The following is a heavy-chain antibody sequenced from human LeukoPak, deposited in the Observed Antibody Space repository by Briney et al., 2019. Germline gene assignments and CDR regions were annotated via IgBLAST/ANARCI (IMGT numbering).Heavy chain of an antibody. J-gene: IGHJ4*02. V-gene: IGHV1-2*02. D-gene: IGHD6-19*01. Sequence: GASVKVSCKASGYTFTGYYMHWVRQAPGQGLEWMGWINPNSGGTNYAQKFQGRVTMTRDTSISTAYMELSRLRSDDTAVYYCARRIAVAGTGGFDYWGQGTLVTVSS. CDR2: INPNSGGT. CDR1: GYTFTGYY. CDR3: ARRIAVAGTGGFDY.